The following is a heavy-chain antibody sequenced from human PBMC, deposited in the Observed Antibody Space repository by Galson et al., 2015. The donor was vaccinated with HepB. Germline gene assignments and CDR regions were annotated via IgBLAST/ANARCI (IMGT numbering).Heavy chain of an antibody. CDR1: GFTFSNYA. CDR2: ISYDGSNK. V-gene: IGHV3-30*04. J-gene: IGHJ4*02. CDR3: ARGGLMVATISPLDF. D-gene: IGHD5-12*01. Sequence: SLRLSCAASGFTFSNYAMDWVRQAPGKGLEWVALISYDGSNKYQADSVKGRFSISRDNSKNTLYLQMNSLKTEDTAVYYCARGGLMVATISPLDFWGQGTLVTVSS.